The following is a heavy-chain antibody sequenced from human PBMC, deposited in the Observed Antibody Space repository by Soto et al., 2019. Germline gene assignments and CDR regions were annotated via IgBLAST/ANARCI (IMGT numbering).Heavy chain of an antibody. CDR2: TYYRSKWYN. V-gene: IGHV6-1*01. J-gene: IGHJ6*02. D-gene: IGHD3-9*01. CDR3: ARGRYFDWLLKGGGMDV. Sequence: TQTLSLTCAISGDSVSSNSAAWNWIRQSPSRGLEWLGRTYYRSKWYNDYAVSVKSRITINPDTSKNQFSLQLNSVTPEDTAVYYCARGRYFDWLLKGGGMDVWGQGTTVTVSS. CDR1: GDSVSSNSAA.